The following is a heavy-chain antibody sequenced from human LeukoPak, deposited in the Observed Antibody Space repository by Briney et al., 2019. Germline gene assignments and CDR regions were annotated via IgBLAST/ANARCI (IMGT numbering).Heavy chain of an antibody. CDR1: GGSISSSSYY. Sequence: PSETLSLTCTVSGGSISSSSYYWGWIRQPPGKGLEWIGSIYYSGSTYYNPSLKSRVTISVDTSKNQFSLKLSSVTAADTAVYYCARQGRGGWTYYFDYWGQGTLVTVSS. D-gene: IGHD6-19*01. CDR2: IYYSGST. J-gene: IGHJ4*02. V-gene: IGHV4-39*01. CDR3: ARQGRGGWTYYFDY.